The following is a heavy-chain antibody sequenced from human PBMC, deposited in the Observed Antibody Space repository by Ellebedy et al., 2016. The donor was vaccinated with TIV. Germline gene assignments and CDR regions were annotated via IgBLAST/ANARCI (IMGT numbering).Heavy chain of an antibody. D-gene: IGHD2-15*01. J-gene: IGHJ4*02. Sequence: GESLKISCAASGFTFSGYWMHWVRQAPGEGLVWVSRINHNGTYAHSADSVKGRFAISRDNSKNTLYLQMNSLRAEDTAVYYCARHSPVVALDYWGQGTLVTVSS. CDR1: GFTFSGYW. V-gene: IGHV3-74*01. CDR3: ARHSPVVALDY. CDR2: INHNGTYA.